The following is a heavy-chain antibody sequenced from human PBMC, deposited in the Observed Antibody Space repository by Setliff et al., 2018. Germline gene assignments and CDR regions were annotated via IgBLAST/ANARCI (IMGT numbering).Heavy chain of an antibody. D-gene: IGHD6-19*01. CDR2: IYYSGIT. CDR1: GGSMNSGSYY. Sequence: SETLSLTCTVSGGSMNSGSYYWSFIRQPAGKGLEWIGYIYYSGITTYNVSLKSRVSISVDTSKNQFSLNLTSVTAADTAVYYCARATSGWYSAYYYYMDVWGKGTTVTVSS. V-gene: IGHV4-61*10. J-gene: IGHJ6*03. CDR3: ARATSGWYSAYYYYMDV.